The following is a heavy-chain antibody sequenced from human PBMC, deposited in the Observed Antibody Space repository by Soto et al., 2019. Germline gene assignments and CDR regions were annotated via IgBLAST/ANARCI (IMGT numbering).Heavy chain of an antibody. D-gene: IGHD2-15*01. V-gene: IGHV4-59*01. CDR1: GDSISSYY. CDR3: ARGHLGITTTGTWYDFDY. CDR2: IYYSGRT. Sequence: SETLSLTCTVSGDSISSYYWTWIRQPPGKGLEYIGYIYYSGRTYYNPSLKSRVTISVDTSKNQFSLKLSSVTAADTAVYYCARGHLGITTTGTWYDFDYWGQGTLVTVS. J-gene: IGHJ4*02.